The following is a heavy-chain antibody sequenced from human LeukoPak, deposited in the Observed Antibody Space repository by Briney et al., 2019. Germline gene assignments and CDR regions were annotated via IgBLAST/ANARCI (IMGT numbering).Heavy chain of an antibody. D-gene: IGHD2-21*02. CDR2: ISGSGGST. CDR3: AKVSYCGGDCYSNPY. CDR1: GFTFSSYA. Sequence: GGSLRLSCAASGFTFSSYAMSWVRQAPGKGLEWVSAISGSGGSTYYADSVKGRFTISRDNSKNTLYLQMNSLRAEDTAVYYCAKVSYCGGDCYSNPYWGQGTLVTVSS. J-gene: IGHJ4*02. V-gene: IGHV3-23*01.